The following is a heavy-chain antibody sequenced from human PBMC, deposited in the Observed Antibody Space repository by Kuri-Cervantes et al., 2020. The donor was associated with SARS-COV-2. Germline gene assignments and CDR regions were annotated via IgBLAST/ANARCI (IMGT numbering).Heavy chain of an antibody. CDR2: ISYDGSNK. Sequence: GGSLRLSCAASGFTFSSYAMHWVRQAPGKGLEWVAVISYDGSNKYYADSVKGRFTISRDNSENTLYLQMNSLRAEDTAVYYCARGASGYNPPFDYWAREPWSPSPQ. J-gene: IGHJ4*02. CDR3: ARGASGYNPPFDY. CDR1: GFTFSSYA. D-gene: IGHD5-24*01. V-gene: IGHV3-30*04.